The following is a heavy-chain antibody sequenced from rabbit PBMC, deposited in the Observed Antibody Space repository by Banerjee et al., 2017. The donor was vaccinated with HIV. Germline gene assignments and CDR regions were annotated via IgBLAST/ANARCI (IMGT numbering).Heavy chain of an antibody. D-gene: IGHD6-1*01. CDR3: AREIGGGDNYGYAL. CDR1: GFSFSSDYW. V-gene: IGHV1S40*01. Sequence: QSLEESGGDLVKPGASLTLTCTASGFSFSSDYWICWVRQAPGKGLEWIACIYTGSSGRTYYATWAKGRFTISKTSSTTVTLQMTSLTAADTATYFCAREIGGGDNYGYALWGQGTLVTVS. J-gene: IGHJ3*01. CDR2: IYTGSSGRT.